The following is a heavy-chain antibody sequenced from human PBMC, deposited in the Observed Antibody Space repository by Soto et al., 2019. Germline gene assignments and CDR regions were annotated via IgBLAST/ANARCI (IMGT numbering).Heavy chain of an antibody. CDR2: IGTAGDT. D-gene: IGHD3-22*01. CDR3: ARAYYYDSSGYGYAFDI. V-gene: IGHV3-13*01. CDR1: GFTFSSYD. Sequence: GGSLRLSCAASGFTFSSYDMHWVRQATGKGLEWVSAIGTAGDTYYPGSVKGRFTISRENAKNSLYLQMNSLRAEDTAVYYCARAYYYDSSGYGYAFDIWGQGTMVTVS. J-gene: IGHJ3*02.